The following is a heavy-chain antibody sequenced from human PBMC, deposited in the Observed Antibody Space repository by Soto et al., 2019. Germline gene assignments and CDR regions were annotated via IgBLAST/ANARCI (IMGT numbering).Heavy chain of an antibody. Sequence: QVQLVQSGAEVKKPGSSVKVSCKASGGTFSSYTISWVRQAPGQGLEWMGRIIPILGIANYAQKFQGRVTITADKSTSTANMELSSLRSEDTAVYYCARDAQLLPRGYWGQGTLVTVSS. V-gene: IGHV1-69*08. CDR1: GGTFSSYT. CDR2: IIPILGIA. CDR3: ARDAQLLPRGY. D-gene: IGHD2-2*01. J-gene: IGHJ4*02.